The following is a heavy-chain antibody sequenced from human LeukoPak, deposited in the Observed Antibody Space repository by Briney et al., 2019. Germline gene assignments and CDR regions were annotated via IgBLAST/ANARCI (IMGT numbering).Heavy chain of an antibody. CDR3: ARDFRAGMDV. J-gene: IGHJ6*04. CDR2: IYYSGST. Sequence: SETLSLTCTVSGGSVSSGSYHWSWIRQPPGKGLEWIGYIYYSGSTNYNPSLKSRVTISVDTSKNQFSLKLSSVTAADTAVYYCARDFRAGMDVWGKGTTVTVSS. CDR1: GGSVSSGSYH. V-gene: IGHV4-61*01.